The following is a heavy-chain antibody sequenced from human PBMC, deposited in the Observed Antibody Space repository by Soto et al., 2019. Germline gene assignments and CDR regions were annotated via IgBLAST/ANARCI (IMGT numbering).Heavy chain of an antibody. CDR2: ISAYNGNT. CDR1: GYTFTNYG. J-gene: IGHJ4*02. V-gene: IGHV1-18*01. Sequence: QVQLVQSGAEVKKPGASVKVSCKASGYTFTNYGISWVRQAPGQGLEWMGWISAYNGNTKYAQKLQGRVTMTTDTSTSTVYTELRSLRSDDTAVYSCARDSPPVDYWGQGTLVTVSS. CDR3: ARDSPPVDY.